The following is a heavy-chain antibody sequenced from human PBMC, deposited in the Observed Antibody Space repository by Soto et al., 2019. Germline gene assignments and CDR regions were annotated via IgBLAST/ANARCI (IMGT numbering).Heavy chain of an antibody. Sequence: QVQLVQSGAEVKKPGASVKVSCKASGYTFTSYGISWVRQAPGQGLEWMGWISAHNGNKKYAQKLQGRVNMTTDTSPSTADMELRSLRSDDTGVYYCAREPNYFDYWGQGTLVTVSS. J-gene: IGHJ4*02. CDR2: ISAHNGNK. CDR1: GYTFTSYG. CDR3: AREPNYFDY. V-gene: IGHV1-18*01.